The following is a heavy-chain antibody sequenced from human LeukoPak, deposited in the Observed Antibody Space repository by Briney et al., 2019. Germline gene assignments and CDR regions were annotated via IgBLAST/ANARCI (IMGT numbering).Heavy chain of an antibody. V-gene: IGHV4-59*08. Sequence: SETLSLTCTVSGGSISSYYWSWIRQPPGKGLEWIGYIYYSGSTNYNPSLKSRVTISVDTFKNQFSLKLSSVTAADTAVYYCARGSGSYSVNFDYWGQGTLVTVSS. D-gene: IGHD3-10*01. CDR1: GGSISSYY. CDR2: IYYSGST. CDR3: ARGSGSYSVNFDY. J-gene: IGHJ4*02.